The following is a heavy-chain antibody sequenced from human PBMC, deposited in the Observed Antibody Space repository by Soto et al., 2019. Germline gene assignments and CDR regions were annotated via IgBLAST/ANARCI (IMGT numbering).Heavy chain of an antibody. CDR1: GGSISSSSYY. Sequence: SEPLSLTCTVSGGSISSSSYYWGWIRQPPGKGLEWIGSIYYSGRTYYNPSLKSRVTISVDTYKNQFSLKLSSVTAADTAVYYCARHFRYSSSPKFDYWGQGTLVTVSS. CDR2: IYYSGRT. J-gene: IGHJ4*02. CDR3: ARHFRYSSSPKFDY. D-gene: IGHD6-6*01. V-gene: IGHV4-39*01.